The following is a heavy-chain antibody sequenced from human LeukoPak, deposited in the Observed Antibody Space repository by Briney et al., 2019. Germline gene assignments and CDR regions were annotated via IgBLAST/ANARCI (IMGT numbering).Heavy chain of an antibody. J-gene: IGHJ5*02. CDR1: GGSLRSTYY. D-gene: IGHD5-18*01. CDR2: MYYTGTT. V-gene: IGHV4-39*07. Sequence: PSETLSLTCTVSGGSLRSTYYWGWIRQPPGKGLEWMGSMYYTGTTYYNPSLKTRVTMPFDTSKNQFSLNLSSVTAADTAVYYCARDWGTPMAHTDHWGQGTLVTVSS. CDR3: ARDWGTPMAHTDH.